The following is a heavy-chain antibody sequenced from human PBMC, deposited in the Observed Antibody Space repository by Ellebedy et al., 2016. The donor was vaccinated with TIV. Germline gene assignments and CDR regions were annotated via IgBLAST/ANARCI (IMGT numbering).Heavy chain of an antibody. J-gene: IGHJ4*02. Sequence: ASVKVSCXASGDTFTDYYYHWVRQAPGQGLEWMGWIDPNSGATKYAQKFQGRVAMTRDMSNSTAFVDLNRLTSDDTAVYSCARGWGTSSPFDYWGQGTLVTVSS. D-gene: IGHD6-6*01. CDR3: ARGWGTSSPFDY. CDR1: GDTFTDYY. V-gene: IGHV1-2*02. CDR2: IDPNSGAT.